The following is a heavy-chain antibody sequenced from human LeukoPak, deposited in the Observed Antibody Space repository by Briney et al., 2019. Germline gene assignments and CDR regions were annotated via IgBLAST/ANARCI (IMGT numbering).Heavy chain of an antibody. J-gene: IGHJ6*02. CDR1: GGTFSSYA. V-gene: IGHV1-69*04. D-gene: IGHD3-3*01. CDR2: IIPIFGIA. CDR3: AGDPPYDSGVGDYYYYGMDV. Sequence: SVKVSCKASGGTFSSYAISWVRQAPGQGLEWMGRIIPIFGIANYAQKFQGRVTITADKSTSTAYMELSSLRSEDTAVYYCAGDPPYDSGVGDYYYYGMDVWGQGTTVTVSS.